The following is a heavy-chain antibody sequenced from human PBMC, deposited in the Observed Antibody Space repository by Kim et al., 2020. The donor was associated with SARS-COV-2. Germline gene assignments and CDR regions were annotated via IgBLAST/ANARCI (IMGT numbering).Heavy chain of an antibody. Sequence: SETLSLTCAVYGGSFSGYYWSWIRQPPGKGLEWIGEINHSGSTNYNPSLKSRVTISVDTSKNQFSLKLSSVTAADTAVYYCAGGYCSGGSCGLWFDYWG. CDR1: GGSFSGYY. CDR3: AGGYCSGGSCGLWFDY. J-gene: IGHJ4*01. V-gene: IGHV4-34*01. D-gene: IGHD2-15*01. CDR2: INHSGST.